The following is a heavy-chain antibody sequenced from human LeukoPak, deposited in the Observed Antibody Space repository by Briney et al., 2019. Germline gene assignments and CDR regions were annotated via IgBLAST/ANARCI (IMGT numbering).Heavy chain of an antibody. CDR2: ISSSSSYI. Sequence: GGSLRLSCAASGFTFSSYSMNWVRQAPGKGLEWVSSISSSSSYIYCADSVKGRFTISRDNAKNSLYLQMNSLRAEDTAVYYCARDALWWGELLLPYGGQGTLGPVS. CDR1: GFTFSSYS. J-gene: IGHJ4*02. V-gene: IGHV3-21*01. CDR3: ARDALWWGELLLPY. D-gene: IGHD2-21*01.